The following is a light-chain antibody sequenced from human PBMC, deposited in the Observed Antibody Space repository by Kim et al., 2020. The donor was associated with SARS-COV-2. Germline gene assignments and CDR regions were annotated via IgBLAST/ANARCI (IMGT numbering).Light chain of an antibody. CDR3: SSYLSNTFYV. V-gene: IGLV2-14*03. CDR1: SGDMMCNNY. Sequence: GQCIPSSCAGTSGDMMCNNYVSWCQHITHKVPILMIYDVFKRPSGVSNSFSGSKSGNAASLTIAGIQADDEADYYCSSYLSNTFYVFGTGTKVTVL. J-gene: IGLJ1*01. CDR2: DVF.